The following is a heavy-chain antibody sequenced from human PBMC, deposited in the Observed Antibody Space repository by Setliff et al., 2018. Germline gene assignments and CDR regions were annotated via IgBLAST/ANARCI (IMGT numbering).Heavy chain of an antibody. D-gene: IGHD3-3*01. V-gene: IGHV4-38-2*02. CDR1: GYSIITGYY. Sequence: SETLSLTCSVSGYSIITGYYWAWIRRLPGRGLEWIGSAYYSGSTYYNPSLESRVTISVDTSKNQFSLRLTSVSAADTAVYYCVRMSGFLYMDVWGKGTTVTVSS. J-gene: IGHJ6*03. CDR2: AYYSGST. CDR3: VRMSGFLYMDV.